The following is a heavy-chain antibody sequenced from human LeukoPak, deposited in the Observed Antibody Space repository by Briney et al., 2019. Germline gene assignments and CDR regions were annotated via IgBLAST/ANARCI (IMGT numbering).Heavy chain of an antibody. J-gene: IGHJ4*02. V-gene: IGHV4-34*01. D-gene: IGHD3-3*01. CDR3: ARGLYYDFWSGSGLDY. CDR1: GGSFSGYY. CDR2: INHSGST. Sequence: SETLSLTCAVYGGSFSGYYWSWIRQPPGKGLEWVGEINHSGSTNYNPSLKSRVTISVDTSKNQFSLKLSSVTVADTAVYYCARGLYYDFWSGSGLDYWGQGTLVTVSS.